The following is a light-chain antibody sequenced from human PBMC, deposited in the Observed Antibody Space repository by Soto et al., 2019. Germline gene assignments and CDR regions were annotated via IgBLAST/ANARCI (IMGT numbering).Light chain of an antibody. CDR1: SSDVGGYNS. J-gene: IGLJ2*01. CDR3: SSYTSSATLI. V-gene: IGLV2-14*03. Sequence: QSALTQPASVSGSPGQSITISCTGTSSDVGGYNSVSWYQHHPGEVPKVIIYDVTSRPSGISTRFSGSKSGNTASLTISGLQDEDDADYYCSSYTSSATLIFGGGTRLTVL. CDR2: DVT.